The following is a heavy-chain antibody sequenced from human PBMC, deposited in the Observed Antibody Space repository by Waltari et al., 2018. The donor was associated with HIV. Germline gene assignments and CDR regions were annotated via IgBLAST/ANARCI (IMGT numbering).Heavy chain of an antibody. D-gene: IGHD3-22*01. CDR2: ISYDGSNK. Sequence: QVQLVESGGGVVQPGRSLRLSCAAPGFTFNPYAMYWVRQAPGKGLECVAVISYDGSNKYYADSVKGRFTISRDNSKNTLYLQMNSLRAEDTAVYYCARDSSGYYYVGYGMDVWGQGTTVTVSS. J-gene: IGHJ6*02. CDR1: GFTFNPYA. CDR3: ARDSSGYYYVGYGMDV. V-gene: IGHV3-30*01.